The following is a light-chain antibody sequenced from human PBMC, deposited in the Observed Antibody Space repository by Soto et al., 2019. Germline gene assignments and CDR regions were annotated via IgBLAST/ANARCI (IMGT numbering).Light chain of an antibody. Sequence: QSALTQPPSASGSPGQSVTISCTGTSRDIGGYDFVSWYQQHPGKAPKLLIYDDIKRPSGVPDRFSGSKSGNTASLTVSGLQTDDEADYYCSSYGGSNNLLFGGGTKLTVL. CDR2: DDI. CDR3: SSYGGSNNLL. J-gene: IGLJ2*01. CDR1: SRDIGGYDF. V-gene: IGLV2-8*01.